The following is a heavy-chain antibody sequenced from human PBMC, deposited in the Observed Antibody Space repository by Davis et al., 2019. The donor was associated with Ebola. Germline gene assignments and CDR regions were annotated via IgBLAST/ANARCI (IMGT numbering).Heavy chain of an antibody. Sequence: GESLKISCAASGFTFSSYVIHWVRQAPGKGLEWVAVVWYDGSHKYYAGSVKGRITISRDNSKNTLYLQMNSLRAEDTAVYYCARDRLTGTARGYGMDVWGKGTTVTVSS. D-gene: IGHD1-14*01. CDR1: GFTFSSYV. CDR3: ARDRLTGTARGYGMDV. CDR2: VWYDGSHK. V-gene: IGHV3-33*01. J-gene: IGHJ6*04.